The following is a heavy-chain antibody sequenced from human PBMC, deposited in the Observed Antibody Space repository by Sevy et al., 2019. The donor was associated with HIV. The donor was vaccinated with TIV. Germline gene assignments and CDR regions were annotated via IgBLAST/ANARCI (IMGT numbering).Heavy chain of an antibody. CDR3: ARDRGSTIFEVAAAWFDP. CDR1: GDSISSHY. V-gene: IGHV4-59*11. J-gene: IGHJ5*02. CDR2: IYYTGST. Sequence: SDTLSLTCSVSGDSISSHYWSWIRQPPGKGLEWIGHIYYTGSTNYNPSLKSRVTISVDTSKNQFSLKVTSVTAADTAVYYCARDRGSTIFEVAAAWFDPWGQGTLVTVSS. D-gene: IGHD3-3*01.